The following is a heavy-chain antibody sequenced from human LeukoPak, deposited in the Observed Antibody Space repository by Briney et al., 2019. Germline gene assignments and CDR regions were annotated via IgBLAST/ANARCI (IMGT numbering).Heavy chain of an antibody. CDR2: ISGNGHTI. V-gene: IGHV3-43*02. Sequence: PGGSLRLSCAASGFTFSSYAIYWVRQAPAKGLEWVSLISGNGHTISYADSVRGRFTIPRDNSKNSLYLQMDSLTTEDTAVYYCARDDGASSLLDFWGQGTLVTVSS. D-gene: IGHD6-6*01. CDR3: ARDDGASSLLDF. J-gene: IGHJ4*02. CDR1: GFTFSSYA.